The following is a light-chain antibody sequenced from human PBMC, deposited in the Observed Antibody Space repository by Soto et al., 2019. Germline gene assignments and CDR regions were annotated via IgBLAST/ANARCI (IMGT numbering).Light chain of an antibody. CDR3: HSYDSSLSGVV. Sequence: QSVLTQPPSVSGAPGQRVTISCTGSSSNIGAGYDVHWYQQLPGTAPKLLIYRNSNRPSGVHDRFSGSKSGTSASLAITGLQAEDEADYYCHSYDSSLSGVVFGGGTKLTVL. CDR2: RNS. V-gene: IGLV1-40*01. CDR1: SSNIGAGYD. J-gene: IGLJ2*01.